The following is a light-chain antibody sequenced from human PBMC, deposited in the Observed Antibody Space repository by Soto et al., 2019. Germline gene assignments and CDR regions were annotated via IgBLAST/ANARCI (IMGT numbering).Light chain of an antibody. CDR2: DAS. J-gene: IGKJ1*01. CDR1: QSISSW. CDR3: QKDNSYSRM. Sequence: DIQMTQSPSTLSASVGDRVTITCRASQSISSWLAWYQQQPGKAPKLLIYDASSLESGVPSRFSGSGSGTAFTLPISSLLPDDFATDYCQKDNSYSRMFGQGTKVEIK. V-gene: IGKV1-5*01.